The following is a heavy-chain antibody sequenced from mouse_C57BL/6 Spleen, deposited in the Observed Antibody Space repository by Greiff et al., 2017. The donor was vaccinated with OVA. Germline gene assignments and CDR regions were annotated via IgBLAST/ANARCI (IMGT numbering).Heavy chain of an antibody. CDR1: GYTFTSYW. Sequence: QVQLQQPGAELVMPGASVKLSCKASGYTFTSYWMHWVKQRPGQGLEWIGEIDPSDSYTTYNQKFKGKSTLTVDKSSSTAYMQLSSLTSEDFAVYYCGRGCKEGGYAMDYWGQGTSVTVSS. V-gene: IGHV1-69*01. CDR2: IDPSDSYT. CDR3: GRGCKEGGYAMDY. J-gene: IGHJ4*01.